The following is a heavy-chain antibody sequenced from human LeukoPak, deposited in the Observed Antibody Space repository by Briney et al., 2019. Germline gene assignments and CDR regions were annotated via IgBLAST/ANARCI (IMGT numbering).Heavy chain of an antibody. V-gene: IGHV4-34*01. D-gene: IGHD4-17*01. Sequence: SETLSLTCAVYGGSFSGYYWRWIRQPPGKGLEWMGEINHSGRTNYNPSLKSRVTISVDTSKNQFSLKLSSVPAADTAVYYCARGPVTADAFDIWGQGTMVTVSS. CDR1: GGSFSGYY. CDR3: ARGPVTADAFDI. CDR2: INHSGRT. J-gene: IGHJ3*02.